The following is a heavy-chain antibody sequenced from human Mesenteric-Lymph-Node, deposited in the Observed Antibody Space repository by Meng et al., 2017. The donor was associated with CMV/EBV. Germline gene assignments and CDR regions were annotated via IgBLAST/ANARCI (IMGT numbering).Heavy chain of an antibody. CDR2: ISWNGGLI. V-gene: IGHV3-20*04. J-gene: IGHJ4*02. CDR1: GFTFGDYG. D-gene: IGHD3-16*01. CDR3: ARGRGPLDY. Sequence: GESLKISCAASGFTFGDYGVGWVRQAPGKGLQWVSGISWNGGLIGYADSVKGRFTISRDNAQKSLYLQMNSLRAEDTAVYYCARGRGPLDYWGQGTLVTVSS.